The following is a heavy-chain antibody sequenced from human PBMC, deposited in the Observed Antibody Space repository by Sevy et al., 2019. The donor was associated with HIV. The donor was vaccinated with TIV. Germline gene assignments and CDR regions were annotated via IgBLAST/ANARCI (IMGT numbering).Heavy chain of an antibody. Sequence: SDTLSLTCTVSGGSINSDHWNWIRQPPGKGLEWIGYVYYTGATNYNPSLKNRVTISVDRTKNQFSLKLTSVTAADTAVYYCARRNDFDIWGQGTMVTVSS. V-gene: IGHV4-59*08. CDR2: VYYTGAT. CDR1: GGSINSDH. CDR3: ARRNDFDI. J-gene: IGHJ3*02.